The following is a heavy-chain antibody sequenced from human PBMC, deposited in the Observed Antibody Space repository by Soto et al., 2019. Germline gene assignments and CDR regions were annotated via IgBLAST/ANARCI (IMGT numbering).Heavy chain of an antibody. J-gene: IGHJ4*02. CDR2: IFPGDSDT. CDR3: ARRWKYRYNVRKDF. V-gene: IGHV5-51*01. CDR1: GYNFNDYW. Sequence: GESLKISCKASGYNFNDYWIAWVRQMPGKGLEWVAIIFPGDSDTAYSPAFQGHVTISADNSINTAYLQWTSLRATDTAMYYCARRWKYRYNVRKDFWGQGTMVTVSS. D-gene: IGHD3-16*02.